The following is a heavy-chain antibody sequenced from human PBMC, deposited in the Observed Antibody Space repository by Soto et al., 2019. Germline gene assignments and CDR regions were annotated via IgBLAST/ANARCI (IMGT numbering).Heavy chain of an antibody. CDR3: ARDPLRSLTGNWFEP. V-gene: IGHV1-3*01. D-gene: IGHD3-9*01. J-gene: IGHJ5*02. CDR2: INAGNGNT. CDR1: GYTFTSYA. Sequence: ASVKVSCKASGYTFTSYAMHWVRQAPGQRLEWMGWINAGNGNTKYSQKFQGRVTITRDTSASTAYMELSSLRSEDTAVYYCARDPLRSLTGNWFEPWGQGTLVTVSS.